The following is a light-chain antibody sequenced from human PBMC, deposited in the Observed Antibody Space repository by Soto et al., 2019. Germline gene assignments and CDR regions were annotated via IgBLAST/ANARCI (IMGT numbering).Light chain of an antibody. J-gene: IGKJ4*02. CDR3: QQHSNCPLT. CDR1: QTVRNN. V-gene: IGKV3-11*01. Sequence: IVLTQSPATLSLSPGERATLSCRASQTVRNNLAWYHQRPGQAPRLLIIDASSRTTGIPAGFSGGGSGTAFTPTISSREPEEVAVDYCQQHSNCPLTFGGGTKVDIK. CDR2: DAS.